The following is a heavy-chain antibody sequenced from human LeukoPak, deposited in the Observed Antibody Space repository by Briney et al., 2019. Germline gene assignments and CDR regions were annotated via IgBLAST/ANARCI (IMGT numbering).Heavy chain of an antibody. D-gene: IGHD2-15*01. CDR1: GGSISSYY. Sequence: SETLSLTCTVSGGSISSYYWSWIRQPPGKGLEWVGYIYYSGSTNYNPSLKSRVTISVDTSKNQFSLKLSSVTAADTAVYYCARTTEGYCRGVSCYYYYYYMDVWGKGTTVTVSS. CDR2: IYYSGST. V-gene: IGHV4-59*01. CDR3: ARTTEGYCRGVSCYYYYYYMDV. J-gene: IGHJ6*03.